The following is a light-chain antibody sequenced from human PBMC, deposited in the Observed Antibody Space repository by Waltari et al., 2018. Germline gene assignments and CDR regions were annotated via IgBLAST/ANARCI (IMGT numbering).Light chain of an antibody. CDR3: QQSYSTPWT. CDR2: AAA. J-gene: IGKJ1*01. CDR1: QRISSY. Sequence: DIQMTQSPSSLSASVGDRVTITCRASQRISSYLNWYQQIPGKAPKLLIYAAARLQSGVPSRFMGSGSGTDVTLTISSLQPEDFATYYGQQSYSTPWTFGQGTKVEIK. V-gene: IGKV1-39*01.